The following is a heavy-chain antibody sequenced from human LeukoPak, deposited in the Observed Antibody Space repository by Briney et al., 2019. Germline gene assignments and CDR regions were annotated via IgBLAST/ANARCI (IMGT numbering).Heavy chain of an antibody. CDR1: GGSISGGDYY. D-gene: IGHD6-6*01. V-gene: IGHV4-30-4*01. Sequence: PSETLSLTCTVSGGSISGGDYYWSWIRQPPGKGLGWIGYIYYSGSTYYNPSLKSRVTISVDRSKNQFSLRLSSVTAADTAVYYCARGGGSSSGSLGDYWGQGTLVTVSS. J-gene: IGHJ4*02. CDR3: ARGGGSSSGSLGDY. CDR2: IYYSGST.